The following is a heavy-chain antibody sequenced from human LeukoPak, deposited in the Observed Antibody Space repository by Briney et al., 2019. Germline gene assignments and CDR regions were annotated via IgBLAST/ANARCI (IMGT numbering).Heavy chain of an antibody. Sequence: GGSLRLSCAASGFTFSSYGMSWVRQAPGKGLEWVSAISGSGGSTYYADSVKGRFTISRDNSKNTLYPQMNSLRAEDTAVYYCAKVPPLYYYDSSGYYSWGQGTLVTVSS. J-gene: IGHJ4*02. CDR2: ISGSGGST. V-gene: IGHV3-23*01. D-gene: IGHD3-22*01. CDR3: AKVPPLYYYDSSGYYS. CDR1: GFTFSSYG.